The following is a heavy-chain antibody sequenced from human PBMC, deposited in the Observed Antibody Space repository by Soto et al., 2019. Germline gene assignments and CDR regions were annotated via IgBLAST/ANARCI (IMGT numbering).Heavy chain of an antibody. Sequence: GGALRLSCAASVFTFSSYAMSWVRQAPGKGLEWVSAIGGIGCSTYYADSVKGRFTISRDNSKNTLYLQMNSLRAEDTAVYYCAKVNKQLVSLYYYYGMDVWGQGTTVTVSS. D-gene: IGHD6-13*01. V-gene: IGHV3-23*01. CDR1: VFTFSSYA. CDR3: AKVNKQLVSLYYYYGMDV. J-gene: IGHJ6*02. CDR2: IGGIGCST.